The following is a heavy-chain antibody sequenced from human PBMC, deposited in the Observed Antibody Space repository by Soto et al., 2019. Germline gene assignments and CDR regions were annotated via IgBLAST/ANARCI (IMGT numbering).Heavy chain of an antibody. CDR2: IGAYNGNT. J-gene: IGHJ6*02. CDR3: ASLPGYSSIGVTDYYYYGMDV. D-gene: IGHD6-13*01. Sequence: QVQLVQSGAEVKKPGASVKVSCKASGYTFTSYGISWVRQAPGQGLEWMGWIGAYNGNTNYAQKLQGRVTMTTDTSTSTAYMELMSLRSDDTAVYYCASLPGYSSIGVTDYYYYGMDVWGQGITVTVSS. V-gene: IGHV1-18*01. CDR1: GYTFTSYG.